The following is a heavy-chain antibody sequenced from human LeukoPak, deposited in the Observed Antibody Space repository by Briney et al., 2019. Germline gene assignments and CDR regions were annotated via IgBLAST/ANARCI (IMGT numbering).Heavy chain of an antibody. D-gene: IGHD3-9*01. Sequence: GGSLRLSCAASGFTFSSYGMHRVRQAPGKGLEWVAVISYDGSNKHYADSVKGRFTISRDNSKNTLYLQMNSLRAEDTAVYYCAKVYNYDILTGPLDYWGQGTLVTVSS. CDR3: AKVYNYDILTGPLDY. CDR1: GFTFSSYG. J-gene: IGHJ4*02. V-gene: IGHV3-30*18. CDR2: ISYDGSNK.